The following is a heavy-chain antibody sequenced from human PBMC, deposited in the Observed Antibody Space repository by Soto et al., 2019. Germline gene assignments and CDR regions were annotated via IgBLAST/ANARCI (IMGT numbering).Heavy chain of an antibody. J-gene: IGHJ2*01. CDR1: GGTFSSYA. V-gene: IGHV1-69*01. CDR2: IIPIFGTA. CDR3: ARERIAARQYCYFDL. D-gene: IGHD6-6*01. Sequence: QVQLVQSGAAVKKPGSSVKVSCKASGGTFSSYAISWVRQAPGQGLEWMGGIIPIFGTANYAQKFHGRVTITADESTSTGYQELSSLRSEDTAVDYCARERIAARQYCYFDLRGRGTLVTASS.